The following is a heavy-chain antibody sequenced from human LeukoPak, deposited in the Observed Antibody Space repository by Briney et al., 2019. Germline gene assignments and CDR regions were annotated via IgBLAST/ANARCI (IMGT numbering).Heavy chain of an antibody. J-gene: IGHJ4*02. CDR2: ISGSGGST. Sequence: GGSLRLSCAASGFTFSSHAMSWVRQAPGKGLEWVSAISGSGGSTYYADSVKGRFTISRDNSKNTLYLQMNSLGAEDTAVYYCAKDLLVGPTDYWGQGTLVTVSS. CDR1: GFTFSSHA. CDR3: AKDLLVGPTDY. D-gene: IGHD2-8*02. V-gene: IGHV3-23*01.